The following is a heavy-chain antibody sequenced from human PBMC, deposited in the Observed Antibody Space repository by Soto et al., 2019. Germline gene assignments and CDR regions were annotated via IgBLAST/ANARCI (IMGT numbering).Heavy chain of an antibody. D-gene: IGHD2-15*01. V-gene: IGHV5-51*01. Sequence: GESLKISCKGSGYSFTSYWIGWVRQMPGKGLEWMGIIYPGDSDTRYSPSFQGRVTFSADRSISTAYLQWSSLKASDTAMYYCASSPHQCSGGSRYDYWGQGTLVTVSS. CDR2: IYPGDSDT. CDR1: GYSFTSYW. J-gene: IGHJ4*02. CDR3: ASSPHQCSGGSRYDY.